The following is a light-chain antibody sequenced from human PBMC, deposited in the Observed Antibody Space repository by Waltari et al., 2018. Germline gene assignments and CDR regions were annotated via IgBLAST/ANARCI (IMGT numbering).Light chain of an antibody. Sequence: DTQMTQSPSSLSASFGDRVTITCQSSQDISHFLNWYQQRPGTPPKLLITDASTLQTGVPSRFSGARSGTQFTFTVNGLQPEDVATYFCQQYDNLPLTFGGGTKVEI. J-gene: IGKJ4*01. CDR3: QQYDNLPLT. V-gene: IGKV1-33*01. CDR2: DAS. CDR1: QDISHF.